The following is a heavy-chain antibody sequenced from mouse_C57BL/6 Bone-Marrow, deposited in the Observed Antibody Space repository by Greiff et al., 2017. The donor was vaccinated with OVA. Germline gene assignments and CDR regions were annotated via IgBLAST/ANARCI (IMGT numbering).Heavy chain of an antibody. CDR2: IYPRSGNT. V-gene: IGHV1-81*01. D-gene: IGHD1-1*01. CDR1: GYTFTSYG. Sequence: VMLVESGAELARPGASVKLSCKASGYTFTSYGISWVKQRTGQGLEWIGEIYPRSGNTYYNEKFKGKATLTADKSFSTAYMELRSLTSEDSAVYFCARRIYYYGSSYVCYAMDYWGQGTSVTVSS. CDR3: ARRIYYYGSSYVCYAMDY. J-gene: IGHJ4*01.